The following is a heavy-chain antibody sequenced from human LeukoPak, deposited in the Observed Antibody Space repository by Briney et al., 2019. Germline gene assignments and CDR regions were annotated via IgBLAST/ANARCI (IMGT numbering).Heavy chain of an antibody. D-gene: IGHD3-16*01. J-gene: IGHJ6*02. V-gene: IGHV4-59*08. CDR2: IYYSGST. Sequence: SETLSLTCTVSGGSISSYYWSWIRQPPGKGLEWIGYIYYSGSTNYNPSLKSRVTISVDTSKNQFSLKLSSVTAADTAVYYCARLSFNYYYGMDVWGQGTTVTVSS. CDR1: GGSISSYY. CDR3: ARLSFNYYYGMDV.